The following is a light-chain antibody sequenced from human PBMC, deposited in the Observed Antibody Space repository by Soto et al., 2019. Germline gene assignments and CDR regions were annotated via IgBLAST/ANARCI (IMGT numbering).Light chain of an antibody. CDR1: QGIGNY. CDR3: QQYNIVPLIA. V-gene: IGKV1-27*01. Sequence: DIQMTQSPSSLSASVGDRVTVTCRASQGIGNYLAWYQQKPGKVPHLLIYAASTLQSGVPSRFSGSGSGTDFTLTISSLLPEDVATYYCQQYNIVPLIAFGPGTEEDIK. CDR2: AAS. J-gene: IGKJ3*01.